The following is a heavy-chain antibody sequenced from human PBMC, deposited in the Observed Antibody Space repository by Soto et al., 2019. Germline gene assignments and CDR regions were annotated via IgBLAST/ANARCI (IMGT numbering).Heavy chain of an antibody. D-gene: IGHD6-13*01. CDR1: GFTFSSYS. CDR3: ARPALAAAGGANWFDP. J-gene: IGHJ5*02. V-gene: IGHV3-48*01. Sequence: EVQLVESGGGLVQPGGSLRLSCAASGFTFSSYSMNWVRQAPGKGLEWVSYISSSSSTIYYADSVKGRFTISRDNAKNSLYLQMNSLRAEDTAVYYCARPALAAAGGANWFDPWGQGTLVTVSS. CDR2: ISSSSSTI.